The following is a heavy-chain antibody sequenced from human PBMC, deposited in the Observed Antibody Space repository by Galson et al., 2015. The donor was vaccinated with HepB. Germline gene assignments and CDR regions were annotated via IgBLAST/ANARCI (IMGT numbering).Heavy chain of an antibody. CDR1: GFTFSSYW. CDR2: IKQDGSEK. D-gene: IGHD3-3*01. J-gene: IGHJ4*02. Sequence: SLRLSCAASGFTFSSYWMSWVRQAPGKGLEWVANIKQDGSEKYYVDSVKGRFTISRDNAKNSLYLQMNSLRAEDTAVYYCARDPDDFWSGYSGVYFDYWGQGTLVTVSS. V-gene: IGHV3-7*01. CDR3: ARDPDDFWSGYSGVYFDY.